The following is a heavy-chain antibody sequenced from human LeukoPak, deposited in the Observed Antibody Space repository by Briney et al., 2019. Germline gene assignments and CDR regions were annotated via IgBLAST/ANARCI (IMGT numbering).Heavy chain of an antibody. CDR3: AREPRYGSGWAYYYFTDV. J-gene: IGHJ6*03. Sequence: PSETLSLTCTVSGGSISSNNYYWSWIRQPPGKGLEWIGYIYYSGSTNYNPSLKSRVTISVDTSKNQFSLKLSSVTAADTALYYCAREPRYGSGWAYYYFTDVGGEGTSVTVSS. V-gene: IGHV4-61*01. D-gene: IGHD3-10*01. CDR2: IYYSGST. CDR1: GGSISSNNYY.